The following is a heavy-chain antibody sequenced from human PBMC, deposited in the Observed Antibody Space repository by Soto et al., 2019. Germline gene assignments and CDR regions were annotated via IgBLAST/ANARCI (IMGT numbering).Heavy chain of an antibody. D-gene: IGHD3-3*01. CDR1: GGTFSSYS. V-gene: IGHV1-69*01. CDR2: IIPILGTP. CDR3: ATRLSISGVVMSWFDP. J-gene: IGHJ5*01. Sequence: QVQLVQSGAEVKEPGSSVKVSCKASGGTFSSYSISWVRQAPGQGLEWMGGIIPILGTPQYVRKFQGRVTITADESTTTAYMELSRLRSDDTAVYYCATRLSISGVVMSWFDPWGRGSLVTVSS.